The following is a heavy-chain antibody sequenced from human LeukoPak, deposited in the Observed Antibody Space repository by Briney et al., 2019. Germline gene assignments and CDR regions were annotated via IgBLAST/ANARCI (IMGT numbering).Heavy chain of an antibody. V-gene: IGHV5-51*01. CDR2: IYPGDSDT. CDR1: GSSFSNYW. D-gene: IGHD2-8*01. Sequence: GESLKISCKGSGSSFSNYWIGWVRQMPGKGLEWMGIIYPGDSDTKYSPSFQGQVTISADKSISTAYLQWSSLKASDTAMYYCARTKVLNYYYYYMDVWGKGTTVTVSS. J-gene: IGHJ6*03. CDR3: ARTKVLNYYYYYMDV.